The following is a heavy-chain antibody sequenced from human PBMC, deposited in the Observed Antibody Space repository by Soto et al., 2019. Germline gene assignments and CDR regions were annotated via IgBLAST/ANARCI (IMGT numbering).Heavy chain of an antibody. V-gene: IGHV3-23*01. CDR1: GFMFRSFA. J-gene: IGHJ5*02. D-gene: IGHD6-19*01. Sequence: GGSLRLSCVASGFMFRSFAMSWVRQVPGEGLEWVSTIHGGGTSAYYADSVKGRFIISRDNSKNTLFLYMKSLRVDDTAVYYCAKGIAVAGTDWFDPWCQGTQVTVSS. CDR2: IHGGGTSA. CDR3: AKGIAVAGTDWFDP.